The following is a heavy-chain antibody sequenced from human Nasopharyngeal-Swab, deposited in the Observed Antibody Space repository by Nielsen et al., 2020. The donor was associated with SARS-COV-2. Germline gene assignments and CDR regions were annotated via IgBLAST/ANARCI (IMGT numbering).Heavy chain of an antibody. V-gene: IGHV4-39*01. D-gene: IGHD3-10*01. J-gene: IGHJ6*03. CDR2: IYYSGST. Sequence: SETLSLTCTVSGGSISSSSYYWGWIRQPPGKGLEWIGSIYYSGSTYYNPSLKSRVTISVDTSKNQFSLKLSSVTAADTAVYYCARTGTNSIGYYYYMDVWGKGTTVPSP. CDR1: GGSISSSSYY. CDR3: ARTGTNSIGYYYYMDV.